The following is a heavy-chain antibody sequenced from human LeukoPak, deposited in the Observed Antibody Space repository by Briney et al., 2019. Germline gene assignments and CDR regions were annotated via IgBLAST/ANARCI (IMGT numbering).Heavy chain of an antibody. CDR2: INPSGGST. J-gene: IGHJ5*02. CDR1: GYTFTSYY. Sequence: GASVKVSCKASGYTFTSYYMHWVRQAPGQGLEWMEIINPSGGSTSYAQKFQGRVTMTRDTSTSTVYMELSSLRSEDTAVYYCARDPGRGNWFDPWGQGTLVTVSS. V-gene: IGHV1-46*01. CDR3: ARDPGRGNWFDP.